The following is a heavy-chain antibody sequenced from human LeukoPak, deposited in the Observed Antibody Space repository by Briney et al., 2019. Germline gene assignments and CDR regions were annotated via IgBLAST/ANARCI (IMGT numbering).Heavy chain of an antibody. Sequence: GASVKVSCKASGYTFTSYDINWVRQATGQGLEWMGWMNPNSGNTGYAQKFQGRVTMTRNTSISTAYMELSSLRSEDTAVYYCARARGYCSSTSCYENWFDPWGQGTLVTVSS. J-gene: IGHJ5*02. CDR1: GYTFTSYD. CDR2: MNPNSGNT. CDR3: ARARGYCSSTSCYENWFDP. D-gene: IGHD2-2*01. V-gene: IGHV1-8*01.